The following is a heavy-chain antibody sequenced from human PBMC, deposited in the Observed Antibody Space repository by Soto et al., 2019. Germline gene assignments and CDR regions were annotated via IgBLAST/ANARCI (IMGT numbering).Heavy chain of an antibody. CDR2: IWYDGSNK. J-gene: IGHJ4*02. V-gene: IGHV3-33*01. Sequence: QVQLVESGGGVVQPGRSLRLSCAASGFTFSSYGMHWVRQAPGKGLEWVAVIWYDGSNKYYADSVKGRFTISRDNSKNTLYLQMNSLRAEDTAVYYCAREGKDIVATIRTYYFDYWGQGPLVTVSS. D-gene: IGHD5-12*01. CDR3: AREGKDIVATIRTYYFDY. CDR1: GFTFSSYG.